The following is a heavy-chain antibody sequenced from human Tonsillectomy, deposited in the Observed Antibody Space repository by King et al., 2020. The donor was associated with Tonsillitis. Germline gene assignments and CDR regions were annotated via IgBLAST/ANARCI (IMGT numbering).Heavy chain of an antibody. CDR3: ARHRGWWSYYNGWFQTTAKHYFDY. Sequence: QLQESGPGLVKPSETLSLTCTVSGGSISSYYWSWIRQPPGKGLEWIGYIYYSGSTNYNPSLKSRVTISVDTSKNQFSLKLSSVTAADTAVYYCARHRGWWSYYNGWFQTTAKHYFDYWGQGTLVTVSS. D-gene: IGHD3-10*01. CDR1: GGSISSYY. J-gene: IGHJ4*02. CDR2: IYYSGST. V-gene: IGHV4-59*08.